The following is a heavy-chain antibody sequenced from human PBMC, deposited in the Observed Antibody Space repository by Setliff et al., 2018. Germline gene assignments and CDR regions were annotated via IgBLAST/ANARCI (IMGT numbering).Heavy chain of an antibody. J-gene: IGHJ4*02. CDR2: IYWDDDK. CDR3: ARAYYDSSGYYPLVY. Sequence: VSGPTLVNPTQTLTLTCTFSGFSLSTSGVGVGWIRQPPGKALEWLALIYWDDDKRYSTSLKSRLTISKDTSKSQVVLTMTNMDPVDTATYYCARAYYDSSGYYPLVYWGQGTLVTVSS. CDR1: GFSLSTSGVG. V-gene: IGHV2-5*02. D-gene: IGHD3-22*01.